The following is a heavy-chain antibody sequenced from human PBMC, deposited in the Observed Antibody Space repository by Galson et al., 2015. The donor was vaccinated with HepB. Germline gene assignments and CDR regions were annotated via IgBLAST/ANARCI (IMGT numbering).Heavy chain of an antibody. V-gene: IGHV3-30*04. CDR1: GFTFNNYA. J-gene: IGHJ4*02. Sequence: SLRLSCAASGFTFNNYALHWVRQAPGKGLECVAGIIYDGSSKYYADSVKGRFTISRDNSKNTLYLQMDSLRGEDTAVYYCTRRTRRPAAGTGFDYWGQGTLVTVSS. D-gene: IGHD6-13*01. CDR3: TRRTRRPAAGTGFDY. CDR2: IIYDGSSK.